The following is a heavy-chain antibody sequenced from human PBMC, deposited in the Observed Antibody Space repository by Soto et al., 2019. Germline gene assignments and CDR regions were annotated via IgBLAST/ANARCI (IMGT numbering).Heavy chain of an antibody. J-gene: IGHJ6*02. Sequence: QVHLVESGGGVVQPEKSLRVSCAASGFTFSGHAIHWIRQAPGKGLEWVAQIWSDGLMKYYSDSVRGRFTVSRDNSKNTVTLQMDSLRVEDTAVYYCAGDGQQGAPYAMDVWGQGTTVTVSS. CDR1: GFTFSGHA. V-gene: IGHV3-33*01. D-gene: IGHD6-13*01. CDR2: IWSDGLMK. CDR3: AGDGQQGAPYAMDV.